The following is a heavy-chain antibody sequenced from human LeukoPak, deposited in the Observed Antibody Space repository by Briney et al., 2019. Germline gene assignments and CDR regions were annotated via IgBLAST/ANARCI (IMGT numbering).Heavy chain of an antibody. CDR2: IYGRGNT. J-gene: IGHJ4*02. V-gene: IGHV4-4*07. CDR3: ARDRSLGELTTESPSFDH. D-gene: IGHD3-16*01. CDR1: GASISSYY. Sequence: KYSETLSLTCTVSGASISSYYWSWIRQPAGKGLEWIGRIYGRGNTKYNPSLTSRVTMSVDTSKNQLSLKLSSVTAADTAVYYCARDRSLGELTTESPSFDHWGQGTLVTVSS.